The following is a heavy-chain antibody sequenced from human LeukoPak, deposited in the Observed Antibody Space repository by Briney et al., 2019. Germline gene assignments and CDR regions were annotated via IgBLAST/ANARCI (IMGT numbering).Heavy chain of an antibody. J-gene: IGHJ5*02. V-gene: IGHV4-39*07. CDR2: IYYSGST. Sequence: PSETLSLTCTVSGGSISSSSYYWGWIRQPPGKGLEWIGSIYYSGSTYYNPSLKSRVTISVDTSKNQFSLKLSSVTAADTAVYYCARVQWLEGFDWFDPWGQGTLVTVSS. CDR1: GGSISSSSYY. D-gene: IGHD6-19*01. CDR3: ARVQWLEGFDWFDP.